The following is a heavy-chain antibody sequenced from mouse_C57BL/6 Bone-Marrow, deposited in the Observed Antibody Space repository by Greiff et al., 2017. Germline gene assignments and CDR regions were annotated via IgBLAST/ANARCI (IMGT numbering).Heavy chain of an antibody. CDR1: GYAFSSSW. CDR2: IYPGDGDT. CDR3: ARPIYDGNYVGDY. D-gene: IGHD2-1*01. V-gene: IGHV1-82*01. J-gene: IGHJ2*01. Sequence: QVQLQQSGPELVKPGASVKISCKASGYAFSSSWMNWVKQRPGKGLEWIGRIYPGDGDTNYNGKFKGKATLTADNSSSTAYMQLSSLTSEDSAVYFWARPIYDGNYVGDYWGQGTTLTVSS.